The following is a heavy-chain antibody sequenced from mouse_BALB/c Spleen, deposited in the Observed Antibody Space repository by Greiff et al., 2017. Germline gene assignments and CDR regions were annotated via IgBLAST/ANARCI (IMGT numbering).Heavy chain of an antibody. D-gene: IGHD2-3*01. V-gene: IGHV2-9*02. J-gene: IGHJ2*01. CDR3: ARDRRYDGYYDY. Sequence: VKLEESGPGLVAPSQSLSITCTVSGFSLTSYGVHWVRQPPGKGLEWLGVIWAGGSTNYNSALMSRLSISKDNSKSQVFLKKNSLQTDDTAMYYCARDRRYDGYYDYWGQGTTLTVSS. CDR2: IWAGGST. CDR1: GFSLTSYG.